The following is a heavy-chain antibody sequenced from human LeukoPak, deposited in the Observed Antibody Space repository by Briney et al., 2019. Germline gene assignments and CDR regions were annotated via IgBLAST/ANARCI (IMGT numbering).Heavy chain of an antibody. Sequence: SETLSLTCTVSGGSISSGYYWGWTRQPPGKGLERIGSIYHTGSTYYNPSLKSRVTISVDTSKNQFSLKLSSVTAADTAVYYCARRQGYWRFDLWGRGTLVPVSS. V-gene: IGHV4-38-2*02. J-gene: IGHJ2*01. CDR1: GGSISSGYY. CDR3: ARRQGYWRFDL. CDR2: IYHTGST.